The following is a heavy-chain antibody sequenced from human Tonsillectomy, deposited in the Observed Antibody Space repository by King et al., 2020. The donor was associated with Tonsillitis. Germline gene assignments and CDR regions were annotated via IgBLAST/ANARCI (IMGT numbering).Heavy chain of an antibody. CDR1: GFTFSNDG. CDR3: VRDMSPGGAQV. J-gene: IGHJ6*02. Sequence: VQLVESGGGLVQPGTSLRLSCAASGFTFSNDGVHWVRQLPGKGLEWVSGILWKSGHTGYADSVKGRFSVSRDNARNSLYLQMNSLRVEDTALYYCVRDMSPGGAQVWGQGTTVTVSS. V-gene: IGHV3-9*01. CDR2: ILWKSGHT. D-gene: IGHD4-17*01.